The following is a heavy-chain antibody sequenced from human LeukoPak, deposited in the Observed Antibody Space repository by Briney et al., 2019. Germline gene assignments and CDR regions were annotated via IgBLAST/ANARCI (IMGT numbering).Heavy chain of an antibody. CDR3: ARVRYYDSSGYGYFDL. J-gene: IGHJ2*01. V-gene: IGHV1-18*01. CDR1: GSTFTSYG. D-gene: IGHD3-22*01. Sequence: ASVKVSCKASGSTFTSYGISWVRQAPGQGLEWMGWISAYNGNTNYAQKLQGRVTMTTDTSTSTAYMEPRSLRSDDTAVYYCARVRYYDSSGYGYFDLWGRGTLVTVSS. CDR2: ISAYNGNT.